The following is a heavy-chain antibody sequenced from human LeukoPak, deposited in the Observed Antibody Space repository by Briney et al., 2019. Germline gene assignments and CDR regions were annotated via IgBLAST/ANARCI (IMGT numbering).Heavy chain of an antibody. J-gene: IGHJ4*02. Sequence: PSETLSLTCAVYGGSFSGYYWSWIRQPPGKGLEWIGEINHSGSTNYNPSLKSRVTISVDTSKNQFSLKLSSVTAADTAVYYCARQVWFGEFVFDYWGQGTLVTVSS. CDR2: INHSGST. CDR1: GGSFSGYY. D-gene: IGHD3-10*01. V-gene: IGHV4-34*01. CDR3: ARQVWFGEFVFDY.